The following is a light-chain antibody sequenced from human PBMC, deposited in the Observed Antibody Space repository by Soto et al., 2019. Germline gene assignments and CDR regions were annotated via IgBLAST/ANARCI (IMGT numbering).Light chain of an antibody. V-gene: IGLV1-40*01. CDR1: SSNIGAGYD. J-gene: IGLJ2*01. CDR3: QSYDNSLSGWV. Sequence: QSVLTQPPSVSGAPGQRVTISCTGGSSNIGAGYDVHWYQQLPGTAPKVLIYGNSNRPSGVPDRFSGSKSATSVSLAITGLQAEDEADYYCQSYDNSLSGWVFGGGTKLTVL. CDR2: GNS.